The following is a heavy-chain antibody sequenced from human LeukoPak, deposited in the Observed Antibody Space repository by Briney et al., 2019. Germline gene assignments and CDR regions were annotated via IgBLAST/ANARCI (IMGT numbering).Heavy chain of an antibody. Sequence: ASVKVSCKVSGYTLTELSMHWVRQAPGKGLEWMGGFDPEDGETIYAQKFQGRVTMTEDTSTDTAYMELSSLRSEDTAVYYCAPYYYDSSGYIHNWFDPWGQGTLVTVPS. CDR2: FDPEDGET. J-gene: IGHJ5*02. CDR1: GYTLTELS. D-gene: IGHD3-22*01. CDR3: APYYYDSSGYIHNWFDP. V-gene: IGHV1-24*01.